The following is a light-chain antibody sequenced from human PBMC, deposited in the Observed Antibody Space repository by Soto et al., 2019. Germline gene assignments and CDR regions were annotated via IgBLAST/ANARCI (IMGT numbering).Light chain of an antibody. CDR1: SGHSNYA. CDR2: LNRDGSH. J-gene: IGLJ2*01. CDR3: QTWGTGIVI. V-gene: IGLV4-69*01. Sequence: QPVLTQSPSASASLGASVKLTCTLSSGHSNYAIAWHQQQPEKGPRYLMKLNRDGSHSKGDGIPNRFSGSCSGAERYLTISSLQSEDEADYYCQTWGTGIVIFGGGTQLTVL.